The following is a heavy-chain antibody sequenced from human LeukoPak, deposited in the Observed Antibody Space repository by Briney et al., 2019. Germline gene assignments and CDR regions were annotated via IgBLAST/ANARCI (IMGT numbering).Heavy chain of an antibody. CDR3: ARFNGVLRYYYMDV. CDR1: GFTFSSYE. Sequence: GGSLRLSCAASGFTFSSYEMNWVRQAPGKGLEWVSYISSSGSTIYYADSVKGRFTISRDNAKNSLYLQMNSLRAEDTAVYYCARFNGVLRYYYMDVWGKGTTVTVSS. V-gene: IGHV3-48*03. CDR2: ISSSGSTI. D-gene: IGHD2-8*01. J-gene: IGHJ6*03.